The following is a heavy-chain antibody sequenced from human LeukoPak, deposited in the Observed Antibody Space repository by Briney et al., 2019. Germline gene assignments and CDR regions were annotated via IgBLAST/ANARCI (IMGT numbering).Heavy chain of an antibody. J-gene: IGHJ2*01. CDR2: IYYSGST. Sequence: SEILSLTCTVSGGSISSSSYYWGWIRQPPGKGLEWIGSIYYSGSTYYNPSLKSRVTISVDTSKNQFSLKLSSVTAADTAVYYCARQGVGATVDLWGRGTLVTVSS. CDR1: GGSISSSSYY. CDR3: ARQGVGATVDL. D-gene: IGHD1-26*01. V-gene: IGHV4-39*01.